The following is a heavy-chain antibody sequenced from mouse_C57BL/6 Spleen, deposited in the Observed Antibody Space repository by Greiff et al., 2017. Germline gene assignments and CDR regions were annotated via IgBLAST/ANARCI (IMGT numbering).Heavy chain of an antibody. V-gene: IGHV1-82*01. CDR2: IYPGDGDT. Sequence: QVQLQQSGPELVKPGASVKISCKASGYAFSSSWMNWVKQRPGTGLEWIGRIYPGDGDTNYNGKFKGKATLTADKSSSTAYMQLSSLTSEDSAVYFCGREGYGNYGDYAMDYWGKGTSVTVSS. CDR1: GYAFSSSW. D-gene: IGHD2-1*01. J-gene: IGHJ4*01. CDR3: GREGYGNYGDYAMDY.